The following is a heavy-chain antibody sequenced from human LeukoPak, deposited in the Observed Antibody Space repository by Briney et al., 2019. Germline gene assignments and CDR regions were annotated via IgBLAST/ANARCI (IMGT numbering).Heavy chain of an antibody. CDR1: GGSISSYY. J-gene: IGHJ2*01. Sequence: SETLSLTCTVSGGSISSYYWSWIRQPAGKGLEWIGRIYTSGSTNYNPSLKSRVTMSVDTSKNQFSLKPSSVTAADTAVYYCARDLWDLRFGERTNWYFDLWGRGTLVTVSS. D-gene: IGHD3-10*01. CDR3: ARDLWDLRFGERTNWYFDL. CDR2: IYTSGST. V-gene: IGHV4-4*07.